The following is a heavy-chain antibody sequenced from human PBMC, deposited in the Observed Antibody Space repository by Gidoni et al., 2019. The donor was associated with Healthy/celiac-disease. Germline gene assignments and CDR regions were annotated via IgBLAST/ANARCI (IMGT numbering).Heavy chain of an antibody. V-gene: IGHV3-21*01. CDR3: ASYGDDSSGSISRGVDY. J-gene: IGHJ4*02. CDR2: ISSSSSYI. CDR1: GFTFSSYR. D-gene: IGHD3-22*01. Sequence: EVQLVASGGGLVKPGGSLRLSCAASGFTFSSYRMNWVRQAPGKGLEWVSSISSSSSYIYYADSVKGRFTISRDNAKNSLYLQMNSLRAEDTAVYYCASYGDDSSGSISRGVDYWGQGTLVTVSS.